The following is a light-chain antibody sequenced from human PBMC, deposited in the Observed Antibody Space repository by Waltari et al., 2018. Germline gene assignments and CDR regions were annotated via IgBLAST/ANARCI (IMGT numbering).Light chain of an antibody. CDR2: PAS. Sequence: DIQVTQSPSSLSASVGDRVTITCRTSQNIRNYLNWYQQKPGKAPKLLIYPASSLHSDVPSRFSGSGSGADFTLTISSLQPEDYGTYYCQQGYSRVTFGQGTRLEIK. J-gene: IGKJ5*01. CDR1: QNIRNY. V-gene: IGKV1-39*01. CDR3: QQGYSRVT.